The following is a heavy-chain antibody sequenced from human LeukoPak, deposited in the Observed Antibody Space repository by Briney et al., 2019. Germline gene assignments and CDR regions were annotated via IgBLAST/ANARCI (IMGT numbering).Heavy chain of an antibody. CDR2: ISSSGSTI. CDR1: GFTFSSYE. CDR3: ARTIEMATISYFDY. J-gene: IGHJ4*02. Sequence: GGSLRLSCAASGFTFSSYEMNWVRQAPGKGLEWVSYISSSGSTIYYADSVKGRFTISRDNAKNSLYLQMNSLRAEDTAVYYCARTIEMATISYFDYWGQGTLVTVSS. D-gene: IGHD5-24*01. V-gene: IGHV3-48*03.